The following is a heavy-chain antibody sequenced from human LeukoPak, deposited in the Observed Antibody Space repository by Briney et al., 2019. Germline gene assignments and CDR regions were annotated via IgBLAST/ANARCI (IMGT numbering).Heavy chain of an antibody. CDR2: IYYSGST. Sequence: SETLSLTCTVSGVSISSHYWSWIRQPPGKGLEWIGYIYYSGSTNYNPSLKSRVTISVDTSKNQFSLKLSSVTAADTAVYYCARDVSGSFGYWGQGTLVTVSS. J-gene: IGHJ4*02. CDR1: GVSISSHY. D-gene: IGHD1-26*01. V-gene: IGHV4-59*11. CDR3: ARDVSGSFGY.